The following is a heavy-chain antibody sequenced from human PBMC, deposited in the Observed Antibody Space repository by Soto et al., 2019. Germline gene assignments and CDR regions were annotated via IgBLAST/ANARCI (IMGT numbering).Heavy chain of an antibody. J-gene: IGHJ5*02. CDR3: ARINCSSTSCYNFYWFDP. D-gene: IGHD2-2*02. CDR1: GYTFTSYA. V-gene: IGHV1-3*01. CDR2: INAGNGNT. Sequence: GASVKVSCKASGYTFTSYAMHWVRQAPGQRLEWMGWINAGNGNTKYSQKFQGRVTITRDTSASTAYMELSSLRSEDTAVYYCARINCSSTSCYNFYWFDPWGQGTLVTVS.